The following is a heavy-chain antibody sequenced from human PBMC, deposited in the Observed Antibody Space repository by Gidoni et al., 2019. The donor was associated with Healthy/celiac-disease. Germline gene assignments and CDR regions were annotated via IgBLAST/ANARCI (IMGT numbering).Heavy chain of an antibody. CDR3: ARGAILYGDYDLDY. Sequence: SSYGMHWVRQAPGKGLEWVAVIWYDGSNKYYADSVKGRFTISRDNSKNTLYLHMNSLRAEDTAVYYCARGAILYGDYDLDYWGQGTLVTVSS. V-gene: IGHV3-33*01. CDR2: IWYDGSNK. D-gene: IGHD4-17*01. CDR1: SSYG. J-gene: IGHJ4*02.